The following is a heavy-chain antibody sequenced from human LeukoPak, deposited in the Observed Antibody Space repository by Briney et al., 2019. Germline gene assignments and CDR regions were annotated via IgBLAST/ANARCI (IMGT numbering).Heavy chain of an antibody. CDR3: ARDLQASCV. CDR2: INSDGTDT. V-gene: IGHV3-74*01. J-gene: IGHJ4*02. CDR1: RLSFNNYW. Sequence: GGSLRLTCTASRLSFNNYWLHWVRQVPGKGLVWVSRINSDGTDTNYANSVKGRFTISRDHAKSTVYLQMNSLSAEDTGVYYCARDLQASCVWGQGTLVTVSS.